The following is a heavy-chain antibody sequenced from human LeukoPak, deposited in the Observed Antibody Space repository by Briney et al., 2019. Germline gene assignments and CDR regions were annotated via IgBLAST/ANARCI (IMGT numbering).Heavy chain of an antibody. Sequence: GGSLRLSCAASGFTFSSYAMSWVRQAPGKGLEWVAGLTTSGAGPQYADSVKGRFTVSRDNSKNTLYLQMNSLRAEDTAVYYCAKVGSDFWSGWFDYWGQGTLVTVSS. CDR1: GFTFSSYA. CDR2: LTTSGAGP. V-gene: IGHV3-23*01. J-gene: IGHJ4*02. CDR3: AKVGSDFWSGWFDY. D-gene: IGHD3-3*01.